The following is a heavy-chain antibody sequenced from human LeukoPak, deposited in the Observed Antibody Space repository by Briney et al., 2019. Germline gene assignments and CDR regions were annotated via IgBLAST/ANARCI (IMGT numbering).Heavy chain of an antibody. V-gene: IGHV1-2*02. J-gene: IGHJ4*02. CDR2: INPNSGGT. CDR1: GYTFTGYY. CDR3: ARGTYCGGDCIGK. Sequence: GASVKVSCKASGYTFTGYYIHWVRQAPGHGLEWMGWINPNSGGTNYAQKFQGRVTMTRDTSISTAYMELSRLRSDDTAVYYCARGTYCGGDCIGKWGQGTLVIVSS. D-gene: IGHD2-21*02.